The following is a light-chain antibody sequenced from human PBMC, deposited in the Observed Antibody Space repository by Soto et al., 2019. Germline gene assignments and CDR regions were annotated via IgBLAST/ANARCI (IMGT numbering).Light chain of an antibody. CDR1: QSVRSY. CDR3: QQTYSAPPWT. V-gene: IGKV1-39*01. J-gene: IGKJ1*01. CDR2: TTT. Sequence: DIQMTQSPSSLSASVGDTITITCRASQSVRSYLNWYQQKPGKAPDLLIYTTTSLQSEVPSRFSGSGSETHFTLTITSLQPEDFATYLCQQTYSAPPWTFGPGTKVDI.